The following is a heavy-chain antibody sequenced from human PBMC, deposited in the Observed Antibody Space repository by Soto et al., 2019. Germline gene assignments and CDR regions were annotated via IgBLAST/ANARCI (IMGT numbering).Heavy chain of an antibody. V-gene: IGHV4-30-2*01. CDR1: GGSISSGGYS. D-gene: IGHD4-17*01. CDR3: ARGMTTVTTFDY. CDR2: IYHSGST. J-gene: IGHJ4*02. Sequence: QPQLQESGSGLVKPSQTLSLTCAVSGGSISSGGYSCNWIRQPPGKGLEWIGYIYHSGSTYYNPSLKSRVTISVDRSKNQFSLKLSSVTAADTAVYYCARGMTTVTTFDYWGQGTLVTVSS.